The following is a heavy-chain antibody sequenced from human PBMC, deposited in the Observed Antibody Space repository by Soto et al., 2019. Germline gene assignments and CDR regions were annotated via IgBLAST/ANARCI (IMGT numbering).Heavy chain of an antibody. CDR3: ARDRIVLVPAATPSYGMDV. Sequence: PLGSLRLSCTASGFTFSSYWMSWVRQAPGKGLEWVANIKQDGSEKYYVDSVKGRFTISRDNAKNSLYLQMNSLRAEDTAVYYCARDRIVLVPAATPSYGMDVWGQGT. J-gene: IGHJ6*02. V-gene: IGHV3-7*01. CDR2: IKQDGSEK. D-gene: IGHD2-2*01. CDR1: GFTFSSYW.